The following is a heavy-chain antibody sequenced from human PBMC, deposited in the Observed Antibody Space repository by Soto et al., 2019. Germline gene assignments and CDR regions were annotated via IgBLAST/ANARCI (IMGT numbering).Heavy chain of an antibody. CDR2: IYYSGST. Sequence: SETLSLTCTVSGGSISSYYWSWIRQPPGKGLEWIGYIYYSGSTNYNPSPKSRVTISVDTSKNQFSLKLSSVTAADTAVYYCASSVATIPFDYWGQGTLVTVSS. V-gene: IGHV4-59*01. J-gene: IGHJ4*02. CDR3: ASSVATIPFDY. CDR1: GGSISSYY. D-gene: IGHD5-12*01.